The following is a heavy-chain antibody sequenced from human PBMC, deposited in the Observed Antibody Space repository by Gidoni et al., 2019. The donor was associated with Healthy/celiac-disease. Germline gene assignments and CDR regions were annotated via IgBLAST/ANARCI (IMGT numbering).Heavy chain of an antibody. J-gene: IGHJ4*02. Sequence: QVTLKESGPVLVKPTETLTLTCTVSGFSLSNARMGVSWIRQPPGKALEWLAHIFSNDEKSYSTSLKSRLTISKDTSKSQVVLTMTNMDPVDTATYYCARIHDFWSGYFDYWGQGTLVTVSS. V-gene: IGHV2-26*01. D-gene: IGHD3-3*01. CDR2: IFSNDEK. CDR1: GFSLSNARMG. CDR3: ARIHDFWSGYFDY.